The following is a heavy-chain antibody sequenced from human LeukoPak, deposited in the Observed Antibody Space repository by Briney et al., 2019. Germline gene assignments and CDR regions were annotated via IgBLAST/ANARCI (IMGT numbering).Heavy chain of an antibody. Sequence: PSETLSLTCAVSGYSISSGYYWGWIRQPPGEGLEWIGSIYHSGSTYYNPSLRSRVTISPDTSKNQFSLKLTSVNVADTAMYYCARAPLAGSSLYFDYWGQGTLVTVSS. J-gene: IGHJ4*02. V-gene: IGHV4-38-2*01. CDR1: GYSISSGYY. CDR3: ARAPLAGSSLYFDY. CDR2: IYHSGST. D-gene: IGHD6-25*01.